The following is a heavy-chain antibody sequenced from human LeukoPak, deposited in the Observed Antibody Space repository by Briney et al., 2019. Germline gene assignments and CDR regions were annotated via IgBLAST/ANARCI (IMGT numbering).Heavy chain of an antibody. Sequence: SETLSLTCTVSGGSISSSSYYWGWIRQPPGKGLEWIGSIYYSGSTYYNPSLKSRVTISVDTSKNQFSLKLSSVTAADTAVYYCARHPARRYSSGWYYYFDHWGQGTLVTVSS. V-gene: IGHV4-39*01. CDR2: IYYSGST. D-gene: IGHD6-19*01. J-gene: IGHJ4*02. CDR1: GGSISSSSYY. CDR3: ARHPARRYSSGWYYYFDH.